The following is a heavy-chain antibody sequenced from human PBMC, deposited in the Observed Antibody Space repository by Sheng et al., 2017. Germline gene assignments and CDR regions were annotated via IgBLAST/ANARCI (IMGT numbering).Heavy chain of an antibody. CDR3: AREEVLVD. Sequence: QVQLVQSGAEVKKPGSSVKVSCNASGGTFNTYAISWVRQAPGQGLEWMGGIIPIFSTPNYAQKFQGRVTITADESTSTAYMDLSSLRSDDTAVYYCAREEVLVDWGQGTLVTV. J-gene: IGHJ4*02. V-gene: IGHV1-69*13. CDR2: IIPIFSTP. CDR1: GGTFNTYA.